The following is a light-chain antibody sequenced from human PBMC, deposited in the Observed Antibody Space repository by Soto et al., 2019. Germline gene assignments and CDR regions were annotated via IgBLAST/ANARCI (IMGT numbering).Light chain of an antibody. J-gene: IGLJ1*01. Sequence: QSVLTQPASVSGSPGQSITISCTGASSDVGGYNYVSWYQHHPGKAPKLIIYDVSNRPSGVSIRFSGSKSDNTASLTISGLQPEDEADYHCGSYTTSNTRQIVFGTGTKDTVL. CDR3: GSYTTSNTRQIV. CDR2: DVS. CDR1: SSDVGGYNY. V-gene: IGLV2-14*03.